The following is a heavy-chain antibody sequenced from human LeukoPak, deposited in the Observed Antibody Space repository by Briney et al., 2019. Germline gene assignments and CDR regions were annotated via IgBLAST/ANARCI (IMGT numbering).Heavy chain of an antibody. CDR3: ARRRGSGGAFDY. Sequence: GGSLRLSRAASGFTFSSYWMSWVRQAPGKGLVWVSRINSGGTVTNYADSVKGRLTISRDNAENTLYLQMNSLRAEDTAVYYCARRRGSGGAFDYWGQGTLVTVSS. CDR1: GFTFSSYW. V-gene: IGHV3-74*01. J-gene: IGHJ4*02. D-gene: IGHD3-16*01. CDR2: INSGGTVT.